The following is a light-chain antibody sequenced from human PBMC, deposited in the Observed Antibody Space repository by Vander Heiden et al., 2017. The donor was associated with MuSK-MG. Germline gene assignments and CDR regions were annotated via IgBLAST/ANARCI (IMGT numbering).Light chain of an antibody. J-gene: IGKJ3*01. V-gene: IGKV1-39*01. Sequence: DIQMTQSPSSLSASVGDRVTITCRASQHISTYLNWYQQKPGKAPKLLIYAASSLQSVVPSRFSGSGSGTDFTLTISSLQPEDFATYSCQHTYSSWWTFGPGTKVDIK. CDR2: AAS. CDR1: QHISTY. CDR3: QHTYSSWWT.